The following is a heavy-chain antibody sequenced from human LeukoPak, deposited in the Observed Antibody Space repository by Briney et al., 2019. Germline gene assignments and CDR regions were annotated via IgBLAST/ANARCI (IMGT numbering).Heavy chain of an antibody. CDR3: ARDVQAGKIDY. CDR1: GYTFSSYG. CDR2: IRYDGSKK. J-gene: IGHJ4*02. Sequence: GGSLRLSCAASGYTFSSYGMHWVRQAPGKGLEWVAFIRYDGSKKYYTASVKGRFTISRDNSKNTLYLQMNRLRAEETAVYYCARDVQAGKIDYWGQGTLVTVSS. D-gene: IGHD6-19*01. V-gene: IGHV3-30*02.